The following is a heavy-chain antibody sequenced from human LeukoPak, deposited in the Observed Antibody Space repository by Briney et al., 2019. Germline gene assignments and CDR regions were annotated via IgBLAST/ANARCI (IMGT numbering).Heavy chain of an antibody. D-gene: IGHD4-17*01. J-gene: IGHJ2*01. CDR1: GYTFTSYD. CDR2: MNPNSGNT. CDR3: ALSYGDYAHWYFDL. Sequence: ASVNVSCKASGYTFTSYDINWVRQATGQGLEWMGWMNPNSGNTGYAQKFQGRVTMTRNTSISTAYMELSSLRSEDTAVYYCALSYGDYAHWYFDLWGRGTLVTVSS. V-gene: IGHV1-8*01.